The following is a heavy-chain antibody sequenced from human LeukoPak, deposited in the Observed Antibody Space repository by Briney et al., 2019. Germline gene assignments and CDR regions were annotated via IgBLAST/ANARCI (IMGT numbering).Heavy chain of an antibody. CDR3: ARQVDTAMVL. CDR2: IYPGDSDA. Sequence: GESLKISCKGSGYSFTRYWIGCVRQMPGKGLEWMGIIYPGDSDARYSPSFQGQVTISADKSISTAYLQWSSLKASDTAMYYCARQVDTAMVLWGQRTLVTVSS. J-gene: IGHJ4*02. CDR1: GYSFTRYW. V-gene: IGHV5-51*01. D-gene: IGHD5-18*01.